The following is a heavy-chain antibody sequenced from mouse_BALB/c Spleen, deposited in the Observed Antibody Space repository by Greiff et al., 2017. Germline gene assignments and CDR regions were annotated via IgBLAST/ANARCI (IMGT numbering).Heavy chain of an antibody. V-gene: IGHV1-87*01. J-gene: IGHJ4*01. CDR2: IYPGDGDT. CDR1: GYTFTSYW. Sequence: QVQLQQSGAELARPWASVKLSCKASGYTFTSYWVRWVKQRPGQGLEWIGAIYPGDGDTRYNQKFKGKATLTEDKSSSTAYMQLSSLASEDSAIYYCASTTVVATRAMEYWGQGTSGTVSS. CDR3: ASTTVVATRAMEY. D-gene: IGHD1-1*01.